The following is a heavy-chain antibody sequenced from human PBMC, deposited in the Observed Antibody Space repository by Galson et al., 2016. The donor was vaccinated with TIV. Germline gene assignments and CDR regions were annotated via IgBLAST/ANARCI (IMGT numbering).Heavy chain of an antibody. J-gene: IGHJ3*02. CDR3: AKIGQEHDAFDI. V-gene: IGHV1-2*04. CDR2: INPNNGGT. Sequence: SVKVSCKASGYTFTEYYIHWVRQAPGKGLEWMGWINPNNGGTMYAQKFQGWVTMTRDTSITTAYMELSRLKSDDTAVYYCAKIGQEHDAFDIWGQGTMVTVFS. CDR1: GYTFTEYY. D-gene: IGHD1/OR15-1a*01.